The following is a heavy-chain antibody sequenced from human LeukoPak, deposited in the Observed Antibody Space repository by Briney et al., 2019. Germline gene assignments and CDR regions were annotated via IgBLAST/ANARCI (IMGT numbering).Heavy chain of an antibody. D-gene: IGHD3-10*01. CDR1: GGTFSSYA. Sequence: GSSVKVSCKASGGTFSSYAISWVRQAPGQGLEWMGGIIPIFGTANYAQKFQGRVTITADESTSTAYMELSSLRSEDTAVYYCASSGRITMVRGVIRGYNWFDPWGQGTLVTVSS. CDR3: ASSGRITMVRGVIRGYNWFDP. CDR2: IIPIFGTA. V-gene: IGHV1-69*01. J-gene: IGHJ5*02.